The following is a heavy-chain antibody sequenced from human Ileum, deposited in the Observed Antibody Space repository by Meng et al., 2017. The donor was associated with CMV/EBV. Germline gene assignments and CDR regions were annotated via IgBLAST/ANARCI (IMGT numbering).Heavy chain of an antibody. D-gene: IGHD3-10*01. CDR2: LYYSGTT. CDR1: GGSINGHY. CDR3: AADLGSGDYYSLHF. Sequence: SETLSLTCTVSGGSINGHYWSWIRQPPGKGLEWIGYLYYSGTTKYKSSLQGRVTISVDKSKNQFPLNLRSMTAADTAVYFCAADLGSGDYYSLHFWGQGTRVTVSS. J-gene: IGHJ4*02. V-gene: IGHV4-59*11.